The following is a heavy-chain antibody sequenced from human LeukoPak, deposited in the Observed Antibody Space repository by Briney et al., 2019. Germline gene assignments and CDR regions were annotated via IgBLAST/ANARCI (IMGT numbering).Heavy chain of an antibody. J-gene: IGHJ3*02. Sequence: SETLSLTCTVSGGSISSGGYYWSWIRQHPGKGLEWIGYIYYSGSTYYNPSLKSRVTISVDTSKNQFSLKLSSVTAADTAVYYCASHCTNGVCHDAFDIWGQGTMVTVSS. CDR1: GGSISSGGYY. CDR3: ASHCTNGVCHDAFDI. CDR2: IYYSGST. V-gene: IGHV4-31*03. D-gene: IGHD2-8*01.